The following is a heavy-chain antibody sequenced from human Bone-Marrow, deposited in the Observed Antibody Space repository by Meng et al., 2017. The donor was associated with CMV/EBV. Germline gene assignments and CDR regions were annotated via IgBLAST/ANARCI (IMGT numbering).Heavy chain of an antibody. CDR1: GGSVSSGSYY. CDR2: IYYSGST. CDR3: ARVPGSGSYPRRYYYYYGMDV. V-gene: IGHV4-61*01. J-gene: IGHJ6*02. D-gene: IGHD3-10*01. Sequence: ETLSLTCTVSGGSVSSGSYYWSWIRQPPGKGLEWIGYIYYSGSTNYNPSLKSRVTISVDTSKNQFSLKLSSVTAADTAVYYCARVPGSGSYPRRYYYYYGMDVWGQGTTVTVSS.